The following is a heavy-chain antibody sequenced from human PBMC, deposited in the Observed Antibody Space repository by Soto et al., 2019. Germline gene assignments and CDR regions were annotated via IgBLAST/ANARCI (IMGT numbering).Heavy chain of an antibody. V-gene: IGHV4-31*03. J-gene: IGHJ6*02. Sequence: SETLSLTCSVSGDSISSGGHYWSWIRQHPGKGLEWIGNTYYTGTTYYNPSLKSRVSISVDTSKNQFSLKLTSVTAADTAIYYCARDRVRRDNKPYGMDVWGQGTTVTVSS. CDR1: GDSISSGGHY. CDR3: ARDRVRRDNKPYGMDV. CDR2: TYYTGTT. D-gene: IGHD2-21*01.